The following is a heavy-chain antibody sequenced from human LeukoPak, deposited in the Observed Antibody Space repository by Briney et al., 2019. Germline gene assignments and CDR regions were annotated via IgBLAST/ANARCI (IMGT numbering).Heavy chain of an antibody. CDR1: GFAFSSAW. J-gene: IGHJ4*02. CDR2: INENGRNT. D-gene: IGHD3-10*01. CDR3: ATEVGGPMFDY. V-gene: IGHV3-23*01. Sequence: GGSLRLSCVASGFAFSSAWMSWVRQAPGKGPEWISTINENGRNTHYADSVNGRFTISRDNSKNMVYLQMASLRAEDTAVYYCATEVGGPMFDYWGQGTLVTVSS.